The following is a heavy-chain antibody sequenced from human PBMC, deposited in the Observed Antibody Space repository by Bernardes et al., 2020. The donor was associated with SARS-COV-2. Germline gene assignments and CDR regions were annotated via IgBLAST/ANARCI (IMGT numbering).Heavy chain of an antibody. CDR2: ISHGATTT. D-gene: IGHD2-2*01. J-gene: IGHJ2*01. CDR3: AKDSRANIVVVSAANWHFDL. Sequence: GSLRLSCVASGFTFNTYPMSWVRQVPGKGLEWVASISHGATTTLYADSVKGRFTISRDNSKNTLYLQMKSLGAEDTAIYYCAKDSRANIVVVSAANWHFDLWGRGTQVTVSS. V-gene: IGHV3-23*01. CDR1: GFTFNTYP.